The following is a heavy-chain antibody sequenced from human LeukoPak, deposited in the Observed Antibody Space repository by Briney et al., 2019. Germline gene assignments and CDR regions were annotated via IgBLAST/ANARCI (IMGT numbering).Heavy chain of an antibody. D-gene: IGHD2-2*01. CDR3: ARVNCSSTSCREYYFDY. Sequence: PSQTLSLTCAISGDSVSSNSAAWNWIRQSPSRGLEWLGRTYYRSKWYNDYAVSVKSRITINPDTSKNQFSLQLNSVTPEDTAVYYCARVNCSSTSCREYYFDYWGQGTLVTVSS. CDR2: TYYRSKWYN. J-gene: IGHJ4*02. CDR1: GDSVSSNSAA. V-gene: IGHV6-1*01.